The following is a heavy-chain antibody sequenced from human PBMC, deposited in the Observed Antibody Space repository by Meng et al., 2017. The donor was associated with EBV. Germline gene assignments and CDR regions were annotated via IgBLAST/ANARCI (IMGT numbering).Heavy chain of an antibody. D-gene: IGHD1/OR15-1a*01. CDR3: VRELVGGTFDY. CDR2: IIPAGGNT. V-gene: IGHV1-46*01. CDR1: GYTFTSYY. J-gene: IGHJ4*02. Sequence: QGQGVEWGAGVKKPGASGKVSGKAAGYTFTSYYLHWGRQAPGQGLEWMGIIIPAGGNTNYAQKFRGRFTMTRDTSTSTVYMDLSILTSEDTAVYYCVRELVGGTFDYWGQGTLVTVSS.